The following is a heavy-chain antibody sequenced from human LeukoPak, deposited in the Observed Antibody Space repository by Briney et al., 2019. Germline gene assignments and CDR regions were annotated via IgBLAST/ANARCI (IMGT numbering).Heavy chain of an antibody. D-gene: IGHD5-24*01. V-gene: IGHV3-21*01. CDR1: GFTFSTYW. CDR3: ARGVMATTKRGTFSDY. CDR2: ISSSSSYI. J-gene: IGHJ4*02. Sequence: GGSLRLSCAASGFTFSTYWMHWVRQAPGKGLEWVSSISSSSSYIYYADSVKGRFTISRDNAKNSLYLQMNSLRAEDTAVYYCARGVMATTKRGTFSDYWGQGTLVTVSS.